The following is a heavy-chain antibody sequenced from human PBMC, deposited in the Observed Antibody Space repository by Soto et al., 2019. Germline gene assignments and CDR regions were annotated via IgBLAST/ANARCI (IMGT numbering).Heavy chain of an antibody. J-gene: IGHJ2*01. CDR3: AKTGPYDILTYWYFDL. D-gene: IGHD3-9*01. CDR2: IFYSGTT. V-gene: IGHV4-39*01. CDR1: GDSISSSSYC. Sequence: PSETLSLTCTVSGDSISSSSYCWVWIRQPPGRGLEWIGSIFYSGTTYYNPSLKSRVTISIDTSKNQFSLKLTSVTATDTAVYYCAKTGPYDILTYWYFDLWGRGTLVTVSS.